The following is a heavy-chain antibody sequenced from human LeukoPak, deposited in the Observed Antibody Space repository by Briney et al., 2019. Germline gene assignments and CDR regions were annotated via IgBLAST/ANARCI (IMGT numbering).Heavy chain of an antibody. V-gene: IGHV4-4*07. J-gene: IGHJ4*02. CDR3: ARDAYYDFWSGSQTLYYFDY. CDR2: IYTSGST. D-gene: IGHD3-3*01. Sequence: PSETLSLTCTVSGGSISSYYWSWIRQPAGKGLEWIGHIYTSGSTNYKPSLKSRVTMSVDTSKNQFSLKLSSVTAADTAVYYCARDAYYDFWSGSQTLYYFDYWGQGTLVTVSS. CDR1: GGSISSYY.